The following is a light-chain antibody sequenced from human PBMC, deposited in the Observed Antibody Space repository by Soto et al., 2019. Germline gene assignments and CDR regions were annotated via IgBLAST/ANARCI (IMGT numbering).Light chain of an antibody. CDR3: QQDDISSVT. Sequence: IPKTQCPATLSKRGACGVTITCRASQSISSWLAWYQQKPGRAPKLLIYDSSSLESGVPSRFSGSGSGTEFRLTISTMQPDDFATYYCQQDDISSVTFGQGTLLEI. CDR1: QSISSW. V-gene: IGKV1-5*01. J-gene: IGKJ5*01. CDR2: DSS.